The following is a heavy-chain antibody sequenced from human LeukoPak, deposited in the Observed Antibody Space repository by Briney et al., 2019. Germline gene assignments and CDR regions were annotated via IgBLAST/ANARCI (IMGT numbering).Heavy chain of an antibody. J-gene: IGHJ6*02. D-gene: IGHD4-23*01. CDR3: ARDDYGGNSVSYYYYGMDV. CDR1: GFTFSSYA. CDR2: ISGSGGST. Sequence: GGSLRLSCAASGFTFSSYAMSWVRQAPGKGLEWVSGISGSGGSTYYADSVKGRFTISRDNSKNTLYLQMNSLRAEDTAVYYCARDDYGGNSVSYYYYGMDVWGQGTTVTVSS. V-gene: IGHV3-23*01.